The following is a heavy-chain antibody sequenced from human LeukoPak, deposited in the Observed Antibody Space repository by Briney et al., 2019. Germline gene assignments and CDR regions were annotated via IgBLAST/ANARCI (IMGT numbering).Heavy chain of an antibody. D-gene: IGHD3-22*01. CDR3: ARDPKWLLDAFDI. CDR2: IYYSGST. CDR1: GGSISSSSYY. Sequence: SETLSLTCTVSGGSISSSSYYWGWIRQPPGKGLEWIGSIYYSGSTYYNPFLKSRVTISVDTSKNQFSLKLSSVTAADTAVYYCARDPKWLLDAFDIWGQGTMVTVSS. J-gene: IGHJ3*02. V-gene: IGHV4-39*07.